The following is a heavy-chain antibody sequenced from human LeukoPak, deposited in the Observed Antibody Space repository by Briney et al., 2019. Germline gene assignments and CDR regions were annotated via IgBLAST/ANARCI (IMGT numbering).Heavy chain of an antibody. V-gene: IGHV4-39*07. Sequence: PSETLSLTCTVSGGSISSSSYYWGWIRQPPGKGLEWIGSIYYSGSTYYNPSLKSRVTISVDTSKNQFYLRLNSVPAADTAVYYCARDASCGDDCFYAFDIWGQGTVVTVSS. J-gene: IGHJ3*02. CDR2: IYYSGST. CDR1: GGSISSSSYY. D-gene: IGHD2-21*02. CDR3: ARDASCGDDCFYAFDI.